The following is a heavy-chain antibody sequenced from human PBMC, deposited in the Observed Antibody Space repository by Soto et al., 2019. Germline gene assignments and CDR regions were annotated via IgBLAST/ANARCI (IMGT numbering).Heavy chain of an antibody. V-gene: IGHV1-46*01. Sequence: ASVKVSCKASGYTFTSYYMHWVRQAPGQVLEWMGIINPSGGSTSYAQKFQGRVTMTRDTSTSTVYMELSSLRSEDTAVYDCAISPTGIVGATIDYRGQGALVTVSS. CDR1: GYTFTSYY. CDR3: AISPTGIVGATIDY. CDR2: INPSGGST. J-gene: IGHJ4*02. D-gene: IGHD1-26*01.